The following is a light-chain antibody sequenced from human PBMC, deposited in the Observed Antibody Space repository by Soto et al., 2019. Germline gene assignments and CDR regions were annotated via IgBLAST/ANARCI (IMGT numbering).Light chain of an antibody. Sequence: ILMTQSPATLSVSPGERATLSCRASQSVSNNLAWYQQKPGQAPRLLIYDASTRATGIPARFSGSGSGTEFTLTISGLQSEDFAVYYRQQYNNWPPWTFGQVTKVEIK. CDR1: QSVSNN. CDR2: DAS. CDR3: QQYNNWPPWT. V-gene: IGKV3-15*01. J-gene: IGKJ1*01.